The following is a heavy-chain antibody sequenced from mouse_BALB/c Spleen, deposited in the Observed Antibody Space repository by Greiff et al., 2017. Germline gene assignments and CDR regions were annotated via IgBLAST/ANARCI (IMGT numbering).Heavy chain of an antibody. CDR1: GYSFTDYI. CDR3: AVVGYAMDY. Sequence: VQLKQSGPELVKPGASVKISCKASGYSFTDYIMLWVKQSHGKSLEWIGNINPYYGSTSYNLKFKGKATLTVDKSSSTAYMQLNSLTSEDSAVYYCAVVGYAMDYWGQGTSVTVSS. D-gene: IGHD1-1*01. CDR2: INPYYGST. J-gene: IGHJ4*01. V-gene: IGHV1-39*01.